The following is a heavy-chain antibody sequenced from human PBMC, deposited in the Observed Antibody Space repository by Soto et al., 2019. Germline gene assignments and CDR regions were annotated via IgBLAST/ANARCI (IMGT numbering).Heavy chain of an antibody. D-gene: IGHD2-15*01. J-gene: IGHJ4*02. V-gene: IGHV4-30-2*01. CDR3: ARGGYTITYSFDY. CDR1: GGSINSGGYA. Sequence: QLQLQESGSGQVQPSQTLSLTCGVSGGSINSGGYAWSLIRQPPGKGLEWIGYIYSTGSTYSNPSLKSRVTISVDTSRNLFALKLSSVTAADTAVYFCARGGYTITYSFDYWGQGSLITVSS. CDR2: IYSTGST.